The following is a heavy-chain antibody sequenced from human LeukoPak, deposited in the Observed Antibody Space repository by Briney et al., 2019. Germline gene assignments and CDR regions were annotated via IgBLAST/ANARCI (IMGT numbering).Heavy chain of an antibody. V-gene: IGHV3-30-3*01. CDR2: ISYDGSNK. J-gene: IGHJ4*02. CDR3: AILDY. CDR1: GFTFSSYA. Sequence: PGGSLRLSCAASGFTFSSYAMHWVRRAPGKGLEWVAVISYDGSNKYYADSVKGRFTISRDNSKNTLYLQMNSLRAEDTAVYYCAILDYWGQGTLVTVSS.